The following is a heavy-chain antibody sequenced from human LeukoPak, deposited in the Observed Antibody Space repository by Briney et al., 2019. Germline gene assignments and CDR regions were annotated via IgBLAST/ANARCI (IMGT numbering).Heavy chain of an antibody. CDR2: IKQDGSEK. Sequence: GGSLRLSCAASGFTFSSDWMSWVRQAPGKGLEWVANIKQDGSEKYYVDSVKGRFTISRDNAKNSLYLQMNSLRAEDTAVYYCARARYSYGYNFDYWGQGTLVTVSS. D-gene: IGHD5-18*01. CDR3: ARARYSYGYNFDY. J-gene: IGHJ4*02. CDR1: GFTFSSDW. V-gene: IGHV3-7*01.